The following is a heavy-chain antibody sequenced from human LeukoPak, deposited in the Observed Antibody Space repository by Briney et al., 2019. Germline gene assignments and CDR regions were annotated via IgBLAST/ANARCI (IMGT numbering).Heavy chain of an antibody. Sequence: QSRRSLRLSRAASGFTFADYTMHWVRHAPGEGLEWVSGISWNSGSLGYADSVKGRFTISRDNAKNSLYLQMDSLRAEDTALYYCAKDFVRRGNDFWSGYYRGPHFFDYWGQGTLVTVSS. D-gene: IGHD3-3*01. CDR3: AKDFVRRGNDFWSGYYRGPHFFDY. CDR2: ISWNSGSL. J-gene: IGHJ4*01. V-gene: IGHV3-9*01. CDR1: GFTFADYT.